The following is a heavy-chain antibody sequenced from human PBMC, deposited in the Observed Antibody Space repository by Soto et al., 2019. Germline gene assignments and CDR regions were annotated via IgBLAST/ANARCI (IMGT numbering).Heavy chain of an antibody. CDR1: GGTFSSYA. J-gene: IGHJ2*01. CDR3: ARVVTMVRGVLILTNWYFDL. Sequence: QVQLVQSGAEVKKPGSSVKVSCKASGGTFSSYAISWVRQAPGQGLEWMVGIIPIFGTANYAQKFQGRVTITADESTSIAYMELSSLRSEDTAVYSCARVVTMVRGVLILTNWYFDLWGRGPLVTVCS. V-gene: IGHV1-69*12. D-gene: IGHD3-10*01. CDR2: IIPIFGTA.